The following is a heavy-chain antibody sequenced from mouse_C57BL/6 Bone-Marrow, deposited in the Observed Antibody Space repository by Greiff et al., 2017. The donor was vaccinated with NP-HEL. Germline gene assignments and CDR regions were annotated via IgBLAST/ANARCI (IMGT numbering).Heavy chain of an antibody. V-gene: IGHV14-2*01. D-gene: IGHD1-1*01. CDR1: GFNIKDYY. CDR2: IDPEDGET. CDR3: ARTTVVRYYFDY. J-gene: IGHJ2*01. Sequence: EVHLVESGAELVKPGASVKLSCTASGFNIKDYYMHWVKQRTEQGLEWIGRIDPEDGETKYAPKFQGKATITADTSSNTAYLQLSSLTSEDTAVYYCARTTVVRYYFDYWGQGTTLTVSS.